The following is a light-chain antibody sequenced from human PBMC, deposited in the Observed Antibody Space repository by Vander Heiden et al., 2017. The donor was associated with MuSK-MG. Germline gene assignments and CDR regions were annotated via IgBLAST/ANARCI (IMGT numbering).Light chain of an antibody. CDR2: EYN. V-gene: IGLV6-57*02. Sequence: FMLTPPHSVSESPTKTATISCTGGSGIIASNYVQWYQQRPGSAPTTVIYEYNQRPSGVPDRFSGSIDSSSNSASLTISGLKTEDEADYYCQSYDSSNQDVVFGGGTKLTVL. CDR3: QSYDSSNQDVV. CDR1: SGIIASNY. J-gene: IGLJ2*01.